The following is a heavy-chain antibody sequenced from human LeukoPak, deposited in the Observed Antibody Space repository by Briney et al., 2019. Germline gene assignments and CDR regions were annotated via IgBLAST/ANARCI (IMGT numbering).Heavy chain of an antibody. J-gene: IGHJ6*03. Sequence: HSGGSLRLSCAASGFTFSSYWMSWVRQAPGKGLEWVANIKQDGSEKYYVDSVKGRFTISRDNAKNSLYLQMNSLRAEDTAVYYCARVGQLLWFGESNSGNYYYYMDVWGKGTTVTVSS. V-gene: IGHV3-7*01. CDR1: GFTFSSYW. D-gene: IGHD3-10*01. CDR2: IKQDGSEK. CDR3: ARVGQLLWFGESNSGNYYYYMDV.